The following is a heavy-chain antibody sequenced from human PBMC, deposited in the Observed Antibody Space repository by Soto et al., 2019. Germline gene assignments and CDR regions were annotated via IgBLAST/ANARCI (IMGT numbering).Heavy chain of an antibody. J-gene: IGHJ6*02. V-gene: IGHV3-21*01. D-gene: IGHD5-12*01. CDR3: ARGRYSGYDEPLLNYGTDV. CDR2: ISSSSSYI. CDR1: GYTFTSHA. Sequence: PGGSLRLSCVASGYTFTSHAMTWVRQAPGKGLEWVSSISSSSSYIYYADSVKGRFTISRDNAKNSLYLQMNSLRAEDTAVYYCARGRYSGYDEPLLNYGTDVWGQGTTVTVSS.